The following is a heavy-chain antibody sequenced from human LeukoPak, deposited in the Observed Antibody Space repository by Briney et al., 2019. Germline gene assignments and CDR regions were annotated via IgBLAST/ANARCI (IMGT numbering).Heavy chain of an antibody. CDR2: ISSSSSYI. Sequence: GGSLRLSCAASGFTFSSYSMNWVRQAPGKGLEWVSSISSSSSYIYYADSVKGRFTISRDNSKNTLYLQMNSLRAEDTAVYYCAKQSAGVFDYWGQGTLVTVSS. CDR1: GFTFSSYS. J-gene: IGHJ4*02. D-gene: IGHD3-3*01. CDR3: AKQSAGVFDY. V-gene: IGHV3-21*01.